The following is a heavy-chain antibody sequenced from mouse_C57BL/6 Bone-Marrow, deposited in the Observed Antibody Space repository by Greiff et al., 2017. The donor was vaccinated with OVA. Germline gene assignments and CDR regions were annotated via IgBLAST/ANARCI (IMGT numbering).Heavy chain of an antibody. J-gene: IGHJ3*01. Sequence: VQLQQPGAELVKPGASVKMSCKASGYTFTSYWITWVKQRSGQGLEWIGDIYPGSGSTNYNEKFKSKATLTVDTSSSTAYMQLSSLTSEDSAVYYCARFPCYYTNTGFAYWGQGTLVTVSA. D-gene: IGHD2-5*01. V-gene: IGHV1-55*01. CDR2: IYPGSGST. CDR3: ARFPCYYTNTGFAY. CDR1: GYTFTSYW.